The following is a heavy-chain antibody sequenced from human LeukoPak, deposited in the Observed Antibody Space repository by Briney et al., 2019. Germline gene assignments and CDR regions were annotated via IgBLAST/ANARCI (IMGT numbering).Heavy chain of an antibody. J-gene: IGHJ4*02. CDR1: GGSINSGGSS. D-gene: IGHD5-12*01. CDR2: IYQSGNT. CDR3: ARRGGYDSFDN. Sequence: SQTLSLTCAVSGGSINSGGSSWSWIRQPPGKGLEWIGYIYQSGNTYYNPSLDSRVTISVDRSKSQFSLRLSSVTAADTAVYYCARRGGYDSFDNWGQGTLVTVSS. V-gene: IGHV4-30-2*01.